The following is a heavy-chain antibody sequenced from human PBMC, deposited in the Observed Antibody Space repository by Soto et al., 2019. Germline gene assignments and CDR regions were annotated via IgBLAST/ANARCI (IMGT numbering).Heavy chain of an antibody. CDR3: GGGGSSGIRYIDGLPH. D-gene: IGHD3-9*01. CDR1: GFAFSGYG. CDR2: IYFDGSNQ. J-gene: IGHJ1*01. V-gene: IGHV3-33*01. Sequence: PGGSLRLSCEASGFAFSGYGMHWVRQAPGKGLEWVAVIYFDGSNQQYRDSVKGRFIIYRDNSKNTLYLQMNSVRVEDTAVYYCGGGGSSGIRYIDGLPHWGQGTKVTVSS.